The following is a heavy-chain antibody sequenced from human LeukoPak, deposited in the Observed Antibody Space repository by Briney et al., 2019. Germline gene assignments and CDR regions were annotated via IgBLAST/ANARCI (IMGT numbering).Heavy chain of an antibody. CDR1: GFTFSNYW. Sequence: TGGSLRLSCAASGFTFSNYWMSWVRQAPGKGLEWVANIKQDGSEKYYVGSVKGRFTISRDNAKNSLYLQMNSLRAEDTAVYYCASFRITVAGRTGLDYWGQGTLVTVSS. V-gene: IGHV3-7*01. CDR2: IKQDGSEK. D-gene: IGHD6-19*01. CDR3: ASFRITVAGRTGLDY. J-gene: IGHJ4*02.